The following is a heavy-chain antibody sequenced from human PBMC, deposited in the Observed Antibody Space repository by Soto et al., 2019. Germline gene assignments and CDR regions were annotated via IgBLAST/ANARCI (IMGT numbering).Heavy chain of an antibody. J-gene: IGHJ4*02. CDR3: ARARNDYGGNFDY. D-gene: IGHD4-17*01. Sequence: QVQLQESGPGLVKPSETLSLTCTVSGGSISSYYWSWIRQPPGKGLEWIGYIYYSGSTNYNPSLKSRVTISVDTSKNQFSLKLSSVTAADTAVYYCARARNDYGGNFDYWGQGTLVTVSS. CDR2: IYYSGST. CDR1: GGSISSYY. V-gene: IGHV4-59*01.